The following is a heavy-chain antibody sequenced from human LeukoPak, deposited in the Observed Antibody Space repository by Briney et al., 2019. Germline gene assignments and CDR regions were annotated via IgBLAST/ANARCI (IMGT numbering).Heavy chain of an antibody. CDR2: IKQDGSEK. V-gene: IGHV3-7*05. CDR3: AREMTTTGGTYDY. D-gene: IGHD4-17*01. Sequence: PGGSLRLSCAASGXTFSSYWMSWVRQAPGKGLEWVANIKQDGSEKYYVDSVKGRFTISRDNAKNSLYLQMNSLRAEDTAVYYCAREMTTTGGTYDYWGQGTLVTVSS. J-gene: IGHJ4*02. CDR1: GXTFSSYW.